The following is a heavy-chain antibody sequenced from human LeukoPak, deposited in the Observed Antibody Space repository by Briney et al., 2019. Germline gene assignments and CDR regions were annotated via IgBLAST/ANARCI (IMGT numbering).Heavy chain of an antibody. V-gene: IGHV3-30*03. Sequence: GGSLRLSCAASGFTFSSYGMHWVRQAPGKGLEGVAVISYDGGNKYYADSVKGRFTISRDNSKNTLYLQMNSLRAEDTAVYYCARDPGYSSGWYDYWGQGTLVTVSS. CDR2: ISYDGGNK. D-gene: IGHD6-19*01. CDR3: ARDPGYSSGWYDY. J-gene: IGHJ4*02. CDR1: GFTFSSYG.